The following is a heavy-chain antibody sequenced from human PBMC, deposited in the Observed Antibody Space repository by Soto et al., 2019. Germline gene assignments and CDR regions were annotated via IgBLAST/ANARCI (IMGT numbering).Heavy chain of an antibody. Sequence: TSETLSLTCAVSCGSISSSNWWSWVRQPPGKGLEWIGEIYHSGSTNYNPSLKSRVTISVDKSKNQFSLKLSSVTAADTAVYYCARSEDIVANNWFDPWGQGTLVTVSS. J-gene: IGHJ5*02. CDR3: ARSEDIVANNWFDP. V-gene: IGHV4-4*02. CDR1: CGSISSSNW. D-gene: IGHD5-12*01. CDR2: IYHSGST.